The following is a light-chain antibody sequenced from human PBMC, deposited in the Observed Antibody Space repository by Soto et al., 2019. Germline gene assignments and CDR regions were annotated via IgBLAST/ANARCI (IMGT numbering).Light chain of an antibody. J-gene: IGLJ2*01. V-gene: IGLV3-21*02. CDR2: DDT. CDR1: NIGSKS. CDR3: QVWDTNTDLPV. Sequence: SYELTQPPSVSVAPGQTARITCGGDNIGSKSVHWFQQQPGQAPVLVVYDDTDRPSGIPERFSGSNSGNTATLSISRVEAGDEAGYYCQVWDTNTDLPVFGGGTKLTVL.